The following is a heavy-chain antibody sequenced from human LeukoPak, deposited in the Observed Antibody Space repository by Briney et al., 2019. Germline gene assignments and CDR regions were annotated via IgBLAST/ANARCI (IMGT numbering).Heavy chain of an antibody. V-gene: IGHV3-30*18. CDR2: ISYDGSNK. D-gene: IGHD3-22*01. Sequence: GGSLRLSCAASGFTFSSYGMHWVRQAPGKGLEGVAVISYDGSNKYYADSVKGRFTISRDNSKNTLYLQMNSLRAEDTAVYYCAKENYDSSGHFDYWGQGTLVTVSS. CDR1: GFTFSSYG. CDR3: AKENYDSSGHFDY. J-gene: IGHJ4*02.